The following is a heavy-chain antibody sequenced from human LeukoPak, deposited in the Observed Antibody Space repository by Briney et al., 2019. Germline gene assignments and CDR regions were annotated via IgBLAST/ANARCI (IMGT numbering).Heavy chain of an antibody. CDR2: LQYDGSNI. CDR3: AREDGVTAAGADY. J-gene: IGHJ4*02. CDR1: GFTFSNHG. Sequence: PGGSLRLSCAASGFTFSNHGMHWVRQAPGKGLEWVAFLQYDGSNIHYADSVKGRFTISRDNSKYTLFLRMNYLSRDDTAVYYCAREDGVTAAGADYWGQGTLVTVSS. D-gene: IGHD6-13*01. V-gene: IGHV3-30*02.